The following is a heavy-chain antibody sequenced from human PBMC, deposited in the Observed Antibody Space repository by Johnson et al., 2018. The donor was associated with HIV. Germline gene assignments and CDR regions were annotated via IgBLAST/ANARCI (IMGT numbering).Heavy chain of an antibody. Sequence: QVQLVESGGGVVQPGRSLRLSCAASGFTFSSYALHWVRQAPGKGLDWVAIISYDGSNEYYADSVKGRFTISRDNSKNTLYLQMNSLKTEDTAVYYCTTDSPSYYGYAFDIWGQGTMVTVSS. CDR2: ISYDGSNE. CDR3: TTDSPSYYGYAFDI. D-gene: IGHD3-10*01. CDR1: GFTFSSYA. J-gene: IGHJ3*02. V-gene: IGHV3-30-3*01.